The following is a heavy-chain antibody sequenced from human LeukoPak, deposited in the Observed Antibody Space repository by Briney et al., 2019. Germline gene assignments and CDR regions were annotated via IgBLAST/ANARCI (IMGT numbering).Heavy chain of an antibody. V-gene: IGHV1-8*02. D-gene: IGHD2-15*01. CDR1: GYTFTGYY. CDR3: ATGGWPDYFDY. J-gene: IGHJ4*02. Sequence: EASVKVSCKASGYTFTGYYMHWVRQAPGQGLEWMGWMNPNSGNTGYAQKFQDRVTMTEDTSTDTGYMEMSSLRSEDTAVYYCATGGWPDYFDYWGQGTLVTVSS. CDR2: MNPNSGNT.